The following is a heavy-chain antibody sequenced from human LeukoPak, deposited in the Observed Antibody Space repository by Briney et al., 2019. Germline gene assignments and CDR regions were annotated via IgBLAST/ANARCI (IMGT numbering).Heavy chain of an antibody. Sequence: GGSLRLSCAASGFTFTSYSMNWVRQAPGKGLEWVSSISGSSSYIYYADSVEGRFTISRDNAKNSLYLQMNSLRADDTAVYYCARVPGDYWGQGTLVTVSS. D-gene: IGHD3-10*01. CDR2: ISGSSSYI. V-gene: IGHV3-21*01. CDR1: GFTFTSYS. CDR3: ARVPGDY. J-gene: IGHJ4*02.